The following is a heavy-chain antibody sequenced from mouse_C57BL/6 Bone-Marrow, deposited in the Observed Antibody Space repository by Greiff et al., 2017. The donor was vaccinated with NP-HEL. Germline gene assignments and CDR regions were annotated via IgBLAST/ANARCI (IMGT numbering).Heavy chain of an antibody. Sequence: VKLQQSGPGLVAPSQSLSITCTVSGFSLTSYGVHWVRQPPGKGLEWLVVIWSDGSTTYNSALKSRLSISKDNSKSQVFLKMNSLQTDDTAMYYCARQGGKNWPYFDYWGQGTTLTVSS. J-gene: IGHJ2*01. V-gene: IGHV2-6-1*01. CDR2: IWSDGST. CDR1: GFSLTSYG. D-gene: IGHD4-1*01. CDR3: ARQGGKNWPYFDY.